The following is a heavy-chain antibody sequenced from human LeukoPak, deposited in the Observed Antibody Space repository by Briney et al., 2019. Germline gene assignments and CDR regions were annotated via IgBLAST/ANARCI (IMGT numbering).Heavy chain of an antibody. J-gene: IGHJ4*02. V-gene: IGHV3-23*01. D-gene: IGHD1-26*01. CDR3: AKDLKYSGSCRAFDY. CDR2: ISGSGVST. CDR1: GFIFSRYA. Sequence: PGGSLRLSCAASGFIFSRYAMAWVRHARGKGLEWVSGISGSGVSTFYADSVKGRFIISRDNSKNTVYLQMNSLRAEDTAVYYCAKDLKYSGSCRAFDYGGQGTLVTVSS.